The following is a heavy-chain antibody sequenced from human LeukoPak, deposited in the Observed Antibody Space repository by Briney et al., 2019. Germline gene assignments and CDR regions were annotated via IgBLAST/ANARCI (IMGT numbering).Heavy chain of an antibody. Sequence: GGSLRLSCAASGFTFSSYGMHWVRQAPGKGLEWVAVIWYDGSNKYYADSVKGRFTISRDNSKNTLDLQMNSLRAEDTAVYYCARGMASYYGSGSYFLDYWGQGTLVTVSS. J-gene: IGHJ4*02. CDR3: ARGMASYYGSGSYFLDY. D-gene: IGHD3-10*01. CDR1: GFTFSSYG. CDR2: IWYDGSNK. V-gene: IGHV3-33*01.